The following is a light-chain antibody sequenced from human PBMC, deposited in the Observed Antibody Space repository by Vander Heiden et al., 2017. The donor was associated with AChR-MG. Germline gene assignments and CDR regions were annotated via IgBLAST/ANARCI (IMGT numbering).Light chain of an antibody. CDR2: DAS. Sequence: IVLTQSPGTLSLSPGARATLSCRASQSISSDYVAWYQQKPGQAPRLLIYDASSMAFGIPDRFSGSGSGTDFTLTISRLGPEDFAVYYCQQYGSSPLTFGQGTRLEIK. J-gene: IGKJ5*01. V-gene: IGKV3-20*01. CDR3: QQYGSSPLT. CDR1: QSISSDY.